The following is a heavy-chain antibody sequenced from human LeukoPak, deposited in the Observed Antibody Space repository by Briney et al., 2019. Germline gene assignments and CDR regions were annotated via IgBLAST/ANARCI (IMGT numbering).Heavy chain of an antibody. CDR2: ISYDGSNK. CDR1: GFTFSSYG. J-gene: IGHJ4*02. D-gene: IGHD2-2*01. CDR3: AGLLGYCSSTSCYDY. V-gene: IGHV3-30*03. Sequence: PGGSLRLSCAASGFTFSSYGMHWVRQAPGKGLEWVAVISYDGSNKYYADSVKGRFTISRDNSKNTLYLQMNSLRAEDTAVYYCAGLLGYCSSTSCYDYWGQGTLVTVSS.